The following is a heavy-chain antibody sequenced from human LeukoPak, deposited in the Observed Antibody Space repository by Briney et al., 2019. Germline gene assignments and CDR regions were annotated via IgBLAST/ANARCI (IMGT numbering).Heavy chain of an antibody. V-gene: IGHV1-2*02. CDR1: GYSFTGNY. J-gene: IGHJ4*02. CDR2: INPNSGDT. Sequence: ASVKVSCKASGYSFTGNYMHWVRQAPGQGLEWMGWINPNSGDTNFAQKFQGRVTMTRDTSISTGYMELSRLRSDDTAVYYCAREPVAGDYWGQGTLVTVSS. D-gene: IGHD6-19*01. CDR3: AREPVAGDY.